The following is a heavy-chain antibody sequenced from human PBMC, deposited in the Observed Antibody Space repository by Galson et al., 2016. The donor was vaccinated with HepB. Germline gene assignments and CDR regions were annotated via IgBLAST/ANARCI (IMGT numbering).Heavy chain of an antibody. Sequence: QSGAEVKKPGESLKISCKGSGYTFSSYWIGWVRQMPGKGLESMGFIYPGDSDTRYSPSFPGQVTISADKSISTAYLQWSSLKASDTAMYYCATHSVAESPDHFDAWGQGTLVTVSS. CDR1: GYTFSSYW. CDR3: ATHSVAESPDHFDA. D-gene: IGHD6-19*01. J-gene: IGHJ4*02. CDR2: IYPGDSDT. V-gene: IGHV5-51*01.